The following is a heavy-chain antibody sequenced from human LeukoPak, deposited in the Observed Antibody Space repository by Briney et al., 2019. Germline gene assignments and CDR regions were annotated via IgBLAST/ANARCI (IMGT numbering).Heavy chain of an antibody. J-gene: IGHJ1*01. CDR2: ISYDGSNK. Sequence: PGRSLRLSCAASGFTFSSYAMHWVRQAPGKGLEWVAVISYDGSNKYYADSVKGRFTISRDNSKNTLYLQMNSLRAEDTAVYYCARDERTYYYDSSGYCSYFQHWGQGTLVTVSS. CDR1: GFTFSSYA. V-gene: IGHV3-30-3*01. D-gene: IGHD3-22*01. CDR3: ARDERTYYYDSSGYCSYFQH.